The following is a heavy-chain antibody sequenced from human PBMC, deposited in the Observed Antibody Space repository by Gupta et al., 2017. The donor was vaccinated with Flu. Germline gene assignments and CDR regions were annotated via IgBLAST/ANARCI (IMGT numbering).Heavy chain of an antibody. CDR3: ATTRHEGLLEWVDQTWET. CDR1: GFTFSSYE. V-gene: IGHV3-48*03. CDR2: TSNIGGTI. J-gene: IGHJ4*02. Sequence: EVQLVESGGGLVQPGGSLSLSCAGSGFTFSSYEINWFRQAPGKGLEWSSYTSNIGGTIYYADSVKGRFTSARDNAKNSLHLQMNSLRVDDTAVEYCATTRHEGLLEWVDQTWETGGQGTLVIVSS. D-gene: IGHD3-3*01.